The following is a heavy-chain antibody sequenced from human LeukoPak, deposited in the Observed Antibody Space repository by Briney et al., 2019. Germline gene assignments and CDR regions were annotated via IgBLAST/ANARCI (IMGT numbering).Heavy chain of an antibody. CDR2: IRDSGEA. Sequence: GGSLRLSCTASGFAFDEHGMSWVRQVPGKGLEWVGLIRDSGEAFYADFVRGRFAISRDESENTLYLQMNSLRVEDTAVYFCARDRAANQDWVEFDPWGQGTPVIVSS. CDR3: ARDRAANQDWVEFDP. D-gene: IGHD3/OR15-3a*01. CDR1: GFAFDEHG. V-gene: IGHV3-66*03. J-gene: IGHJ5*02.